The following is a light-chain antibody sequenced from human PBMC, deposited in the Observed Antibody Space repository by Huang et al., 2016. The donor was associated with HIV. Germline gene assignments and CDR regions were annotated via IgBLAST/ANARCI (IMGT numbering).Light chain of an antibody. CDR2: WAS. CDR1: QSVLYSSNNKNY. V-gene: IGKV4-1*01. Sequence: DIVMTQSPDSLAVSLGERATNNCKSSQSVLYSSNNKNYLAWYQQKPGQPPKLLIYWASTRESGVPDRFSGSGSGTDFTLTISSLQAEDVAVYYCQQYYSTPWTFGQGTKLEIK. CDR3: QQYYSTPWT. J-gene: IGKJ2*01.